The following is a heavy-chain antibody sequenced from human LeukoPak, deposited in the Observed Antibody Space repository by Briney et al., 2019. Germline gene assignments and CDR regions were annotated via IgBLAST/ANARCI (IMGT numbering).Heavy chain of an antibody. D-gene: IGHD4-23*01. CDR1: GFTFSSYG. V-gene: IGHV3-30*03. J-gene: IGHJ4*02. CDR3: ARDYGGNIRGYFDY. Sequence: PGGSLRLSCAASGFTFSSYGMHWVRQAPGKGLEWVAVISYDGSNKYYADSVKGRFTISRDNSKNTLYLQMNSLRVEDTAVYYCARDYGGNIRGYFDYWGQGTLVTVSS. CDR2: ISYDGSNK.